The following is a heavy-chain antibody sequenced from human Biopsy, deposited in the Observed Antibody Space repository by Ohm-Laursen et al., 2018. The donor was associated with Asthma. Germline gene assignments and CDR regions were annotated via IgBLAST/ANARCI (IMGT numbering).Heavy chain of an antibody. CDR3: ARAVDYSRYYGIDV. CDR1: GYTFNRAG. Sequence: ASVKVSCKTSGYTFNRAGITWVRQAPGQGLEWMGWISVYNGNTKVTQKLQDRVTMITDTSTSTAYMELRSLRSDDTAVYFCARAVDYSRYYGIDVWGQGTTVTVS. CDR2: ISVYNGNT. J-gene: IGHJ6*02. D-gene: IGHD3-10*01. V-gene: IGHV1-18*01.